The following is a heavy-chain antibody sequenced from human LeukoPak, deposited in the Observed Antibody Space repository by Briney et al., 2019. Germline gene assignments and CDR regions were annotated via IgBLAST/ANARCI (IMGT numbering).Heavy chain of an antibody. CDR1: GFTFSTYW. J-gene: IGHJ4*02. CDR2: IKQDGTEK. D-gene: IGHD2-8*01. Sequence: PGGSLRLSCAASGFTFSTYWMSWVRQAPGKGLEWVANIKQDGTEKYYVDSVKGRFTISRDNAKNSLYLQMNRLRAEDTAVYYCASGVYYLDYWGQGTLVTVSS. CDR3: ASGVYYLDY. V-gene: IGHV3-7*01.